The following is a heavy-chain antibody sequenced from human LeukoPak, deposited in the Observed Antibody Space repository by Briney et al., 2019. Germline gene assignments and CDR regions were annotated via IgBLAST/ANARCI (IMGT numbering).Heavy chain of an antibody. Sequence: GGSLRLSCAASGFTFSSYAMSWVRQAPGKGLEWVSAITGSGGSTYYADSVKGRFTISRDKSKNTLYLQMDSLRADDTAVYYCAKSTGTGDFDYWGQGTLVTVSS. CDR1: GFTFSSYA. J-gene: IGHJ4*02. CDR2: ITGSGGST. V-gene: IGHV3-23*01. D-gene: IGHD1-1*01. CDR3: AKSTGTGDFDY.